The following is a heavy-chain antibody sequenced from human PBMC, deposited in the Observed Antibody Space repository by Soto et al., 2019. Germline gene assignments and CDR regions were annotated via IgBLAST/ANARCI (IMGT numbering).Heavy chain of an antibody. CDR2: IIPIFGTA. D-gene: IGHD2-15*01. J-gene: IGHJ6*02. Sequence: GASVKVSCKASGGTFSSYAISWVRQAPGQGLEWMGGIIPIFGTANYAQKFQGRVTITADESTSTAYMELSSLRSEDTAVYYCARGVVVVVAATRGDYYYYYGMDVWGQGTTVTVS. V-gene: IGHV1-69*13. CDR1: GGTFSSYA. CDR3: ARGVVVVVAATRGDYYYYYGMDV.